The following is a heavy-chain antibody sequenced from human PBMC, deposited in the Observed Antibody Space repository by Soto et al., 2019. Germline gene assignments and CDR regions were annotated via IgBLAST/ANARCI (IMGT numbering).Heavy chain of an antibody. J-gene: IGHJ6*02. CDR1: GASFSSSSYY. CDR3: ATHPAISATSFYGMDV. V-gene: IGHV4-39*01. CDR2: MYYSGTT. Sequence: KPSETLSLTCSVSGASFSSSSYYWGWIRQPPEKGLEWIATMYYSGTTYYNPSLKSRVTVSIDTSKDQFSLKLTSVTAADTAMYYCATHPAISATSFYGMDVWGHGTTVTVSS. D-gene: IGHD3-3*01.